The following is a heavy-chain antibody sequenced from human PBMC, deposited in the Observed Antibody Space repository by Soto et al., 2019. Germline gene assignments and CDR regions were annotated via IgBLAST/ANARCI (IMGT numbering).Heavy chain of an antibody. CDR2: IIPILGIA. D-gene: IGHD6-13*01. CDR3: ASILGIAAAGTQFDY. Sequence: SVKVSCKASGGTFSSYTISWVRQAPGQGLEWMGRIIPILGIANYAQKFQGRVTITADKSTSTAYMELSSLRSEDTAVYYCASILGIAAAGTQFDYWGQGTLVTVSS. J-gene: IGHJ4*02. CDR1: GGTFSSYT. V-gene: IGHV1-69*02.